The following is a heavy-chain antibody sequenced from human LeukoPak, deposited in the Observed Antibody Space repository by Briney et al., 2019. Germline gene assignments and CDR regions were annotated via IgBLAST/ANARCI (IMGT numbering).Heavy chain of an antibody. V-gene: IGHV4-59*08. D-gene: IGHD2-15*01. CDR1: GGSISSYY. CDR2: IYYSGST. Sequence: SETLSLTCTVSGGSISSYYWSWIRHPPGKGLEWVGYIYYSGSTNYNPSLKSRVAISVDTSKNQFSLKLSSVTAADTAVYYCARSPYCSGGSCQDFDYWGQGTLVTVSS. CDR3: ARSPYCSGGSCQDFDY. J-gene: IGHJ4*02.